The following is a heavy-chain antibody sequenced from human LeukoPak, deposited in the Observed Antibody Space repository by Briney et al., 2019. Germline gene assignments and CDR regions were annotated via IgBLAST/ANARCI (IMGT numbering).Heavy chain of an antibody. D-gene: IGHD6-6*01. J-gene: IGHJ3*02. CDR2: IYHSGST. CDR3: ARTSIAARRANAFDI. CDR1: VGSISSGCYS. Sequence: PSETLSLTCAVSVGSISSGCYSWSWIRQPPGKGLEWIGYIYHSGSTYYNPSLKSRVTISVDRSKNQFSLKLSSVTAADTAVYYCARTSIAARRANAFDIWGQGTMVSVSS. V-gene: IGHV4-30-2*01.